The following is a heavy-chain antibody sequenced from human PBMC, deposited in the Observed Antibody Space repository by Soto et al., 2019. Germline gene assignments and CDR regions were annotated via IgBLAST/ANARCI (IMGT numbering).Heavy chain of an antibody. CDR2: IHYSGATP. CDR3: ARGGRALATIGSFDY. CDR1: GYTFTNHY. J-gene: IGHJ4*02. D-gene: IGHD3-16*01. Sequence: APVKVSCNASGYTFTNHYIHCVQQAPGQGLEWIGVIHYSGATPTYAQKFQGRVPLAIDTSTSAVCGEPSRVTSEDTGVSYCARGGRALATIGSFDYWGQGTLVTVSS. V-gene: IGHV1-46*01.